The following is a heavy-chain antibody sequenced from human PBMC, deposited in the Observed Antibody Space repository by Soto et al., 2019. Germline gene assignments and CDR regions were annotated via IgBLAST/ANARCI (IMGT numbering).Heavy chain of an antibody. CDR1: GFTFSSYE. CDR3: ARSRHSFDY. V-gene: IGHV3-48*03. Sequence: EVQLVESGGGLVQPGGSLRLSCAASGFTFSSYEMNWVRQAPGKGLAWVSYISSSGSTIYYADSVKGRFTISRDNAKNSLYLQMNSLRAEDTAVYYCARSRHSFDYWGQGTLVTVSS. CDR2: ISSSGSTI. D-gene: IGHD2-2*01. J-gene: IGHJ4*02.